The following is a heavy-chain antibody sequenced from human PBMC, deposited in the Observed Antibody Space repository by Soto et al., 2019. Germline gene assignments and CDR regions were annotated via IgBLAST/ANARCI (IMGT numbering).Heavy chain of an antibody. Sequence: PGGSLRLSCAASGFTFSSYGVHWVRQAPGKGLEWVAVISYDGSNKYYADSVKGRFTISRDNSKNTLYLQMNSLRAEDTAVYYCAMGSYFDYWGQGTLVTVSS. CDR2: ISYDGSNK. J-gene: IGHJ4*02. CDR3: AMGSYFDY. CDR1: GFTFSSYG. V-gene: IGHV3-30*03. D-gene: IGHD1-26*01.